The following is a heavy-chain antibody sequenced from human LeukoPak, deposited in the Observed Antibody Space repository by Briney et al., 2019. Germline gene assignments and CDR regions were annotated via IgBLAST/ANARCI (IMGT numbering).Heavy chain of an antibody. D-gene: IGHD3-10*01. CDR1: AVAVSSNY. CDR2: IYSTGTT. J-gene: IGHJ5*02. Sequence: PGGSLRLSCAVSAVAVSSNYVSWVRQAPGKGLEWVSVIYSTGTTFYADSVKGRFTISRDNSKNTVYLQMNSLRPEDTAVYYCARDRGPGWFDPWGQGTLVTVSS. V-gene: IGHV3-66*03. CDR3: ARDRGPGWFDP.